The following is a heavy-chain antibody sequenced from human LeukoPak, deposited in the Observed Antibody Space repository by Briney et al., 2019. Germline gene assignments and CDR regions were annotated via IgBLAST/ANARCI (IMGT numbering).Heavy chain of an antibody. V-gene: IGHV4-59*11. CDR2: IYYNGST. J-gene: IGHJ4*02. D-gene: IGHD3-10*01. Sequence: SETLSLTCTVSGGSISSHYWSWIRQPPGKGLEWIGYIYYNGSTNYNPSLKSRVTISVDTSKNQFSLKLSSVTAADTAVYYCARGGEIGYFDYWGQGTLVTVSS. CDR1: GGSISSHY. CDR3: ARGGEIGYFDY.